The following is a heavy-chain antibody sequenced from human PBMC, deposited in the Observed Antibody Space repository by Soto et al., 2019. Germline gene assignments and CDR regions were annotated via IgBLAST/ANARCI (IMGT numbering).Heavy chain of an antibody. V-gene: IGHV1-8*01. Sequence: QVQLVQSGAEVKEPGASVKVSCKASGYSFTSYDINWVRQAAGQGLEWMGWMSPNSGNTGYAQKFQGGVTMTRSTSISTAYMELSSLRSEDTAVYYCARGLWELDYWGQGTLVTVSS. D-gene: IGHD1-26*01. CDR2: MSPNSGNT. J-gene: IGHJ4*02. CDR1: GYSFTSYD. CDR3: ARGLWELDY.